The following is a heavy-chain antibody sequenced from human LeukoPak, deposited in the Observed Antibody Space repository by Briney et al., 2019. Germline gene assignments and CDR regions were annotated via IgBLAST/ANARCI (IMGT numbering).Heavy chain of an antibody. J-gene: IGHJ4*02. CDR3: ARIGVATITDFDY. CDR2: ISYDGSNK. V-gene: IGHV3-30*01. Sequence: PGGSLRLSCAASGFTFSSYAMHWVRQAPGKGLEWVAVISYDGSNKYYADSVKGRFTISRDNSKNTLYLQMNSLRAEDTAVYYCARIGVATITDFDYSGQGTLVTVSS. D-gene: IGHD5-12*01. CDR1: GFTFSSYA.